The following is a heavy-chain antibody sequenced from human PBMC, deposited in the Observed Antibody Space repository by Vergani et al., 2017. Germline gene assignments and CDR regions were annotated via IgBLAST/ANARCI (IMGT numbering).Heavy chain of an antibody. Sequence: QVQLVETGGGVVQPGGSLRLYCATSGFSFNTYGAHWVRQATGKGLEWVAFIGYDGRIKYNVDSVKGRFTISRDTSKKTLYLQMRSLRADDTAVYYCAKDGRENSDYGYFDYWGQGTLVTVSS. D-gene: IGHD4-17*01. J-gene: IGHJ4*02. CDR1: GFSFNTYG. V-gene: IGHV3-30*02. CDR2: IGYDGRIK. CDR3: AKDGRENSDYGYFDY.